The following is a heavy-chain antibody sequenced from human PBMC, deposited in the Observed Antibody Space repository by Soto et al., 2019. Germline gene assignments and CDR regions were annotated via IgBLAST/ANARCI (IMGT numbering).Heavy chain of an antibody. CDR3: ARVVRGVYYYYYYGMDV. Sequence: SETLSLTCAVYGGSFSGYYWSWIRQPPGKGLEWIGEINHSGSTNYNPSLKSRVTISVDTSKNQFSLKLSSVTAADTAVYYCARVVRGVYYYYYYGMDVWGQGTTVTVSS. J-gene: IGHJ6*02. D-gene: IGHD3-10*01. CDR2: INHSGST. V-gene: IGHV4-34*01. CDR1: GGSFSGYY.